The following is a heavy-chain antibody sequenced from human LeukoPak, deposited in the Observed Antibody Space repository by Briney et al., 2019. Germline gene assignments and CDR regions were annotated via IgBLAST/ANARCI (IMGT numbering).Heavy chain of an antibody. D-gene: IGHD6-19*01. CDR1: GGTFSSHA. Sequence: EASVKVSCKASGGTFSSHAISWVRQAPGQGLEWMGGIIPIFGTANYAQKFQGRVTITADESTSTAYMELSSLRSEDTAVYYCARGIAVAVPSHWGQGTLVTVSS. CDR2: IIPIFGTA. CDR3: ARGIAVAVPSH. V-gene: IGHV1-69*13. J-gene: IGHJ4*02.